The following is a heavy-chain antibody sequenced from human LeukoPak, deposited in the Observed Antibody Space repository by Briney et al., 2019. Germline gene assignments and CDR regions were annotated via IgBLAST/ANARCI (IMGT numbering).Heavy chain of an antibody. CDR2: IGISSGNT. J-gene: IGHJ4*02. Sequence: WGSLRLSCAASGFRFSDYSMNWVRQAPGKGLEWSSYIGISSGNTNYADSVKGRFTISGDKAKNSLYLQMNSLRVEDTAVYYCARDYKYAFDNWGQGTLVTVSS. V-gene: IGHV3-48*01. CDR1: GFRFSDYS. D-gene: IGHD5-24*01. CDR3: ARDYKYAFDN.